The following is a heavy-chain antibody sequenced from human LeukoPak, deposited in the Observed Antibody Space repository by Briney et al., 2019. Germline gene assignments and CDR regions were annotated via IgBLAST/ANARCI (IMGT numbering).Heavy chain of an antibody. CDR3: ASYSSSSGYFDY. CDR1: GFTFISYS. CDR2: ISSSSTYI. D-gene: IGHD6-6*01. J-gene: IGHJ4*02. V-gene: IGHV3-21*01. Sequence: GGSLRLSCAASGFTFISYSMNWVRQAPGKGLEWVSSISSSSTYIYYADSVKGRFTISRDNAKNSLYLQMNSLRAEDTAVYYCASYSSSSGYFDYWGQGTLVTVSS.